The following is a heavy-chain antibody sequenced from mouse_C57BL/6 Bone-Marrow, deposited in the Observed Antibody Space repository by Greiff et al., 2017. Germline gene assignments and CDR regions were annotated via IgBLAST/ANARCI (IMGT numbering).Heavy chain of an antibody. D-gene: IGHD1-1*01. V-gene: IGHV5-6*02. J-gene: IGHJ1*03. Sequence: EVKLMESGGDLVKPGGSLKLSCAASGFTFSSYGMSWVRQTPDKRLEWVATISSGGSYTYYPDSVKGRFTISRDNAKNTLYLQMSSLKSEDTAMYYGARRYGSSYWYFDVWGTGTTVTVSS. CDR2: ISSGGSYT. CDR1: GFTFSSYG. CDR3: ARRYGSSYWYFDV.